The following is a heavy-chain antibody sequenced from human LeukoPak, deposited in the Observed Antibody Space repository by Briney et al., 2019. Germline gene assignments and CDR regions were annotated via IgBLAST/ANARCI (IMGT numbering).Heavy chain of an antibody. CDR1: GGSITSSGYY. CDR2: IHYSGSA. V-gene: IGHV4-39*01. Sequence: SETLSLTCTVSGGSITSSGYYWAWIRQPPGKGLEWIGDIHYSGSAYYYPSLKSRVTIPTDTAKNQFSLKLTSVTAADTAVYYCARHPDGFDIWGQGTMVTVSA. CDR3: ARHPDGFDI. J-gene: IGHJ3*02.